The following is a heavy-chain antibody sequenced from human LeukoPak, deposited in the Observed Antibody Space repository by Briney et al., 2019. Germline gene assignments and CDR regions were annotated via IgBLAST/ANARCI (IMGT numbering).Heavy chain of an antibody. CDR3: AKEGDYYGSGSQTIN. V-gene: IGHV3-23*01. J-gene: IGHJ4*02. Sequence: GGSLRLSCAAPGFTFSSYALSWVRQAPGKGLEWVSGISGSGGSTYYADSVKGRFTISRDNSKNTLYLQMNSLRAEDTAVYYCAKEGDYYGSGSQTINWGQGTLVTVSS. D-gene: IGHD3-10*01. CDR2: ISGSGGST. CDR1: GFTFSSYA.